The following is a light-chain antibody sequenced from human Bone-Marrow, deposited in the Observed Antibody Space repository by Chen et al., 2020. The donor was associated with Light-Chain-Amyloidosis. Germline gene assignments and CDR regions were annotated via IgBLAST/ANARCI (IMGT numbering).Light chain of an antibody. CDR3: QQYYSTPRT. V-gene: IGKV4-1*01. CDR1: QSVLYSSTNQNY. CDR2: WAS. J-gene: IGKJ1*01. Sequence: IVMTQSPDSLAVSLGERATINCKSSQSVLYSSTNQNYLAWYQQKPGQPPKLLLYWASTRGPGVPDRFSGSGSGTDFTLTISSLQTADVAVYYCQQYYSTPRTFGQGIKVEIK.